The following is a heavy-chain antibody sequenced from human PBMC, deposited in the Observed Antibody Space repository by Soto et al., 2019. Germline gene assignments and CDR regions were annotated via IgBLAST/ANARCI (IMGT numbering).Heavy chain of an antibody. CDR1: GYTFTSYD. CDR3: ARGGYCSGGSCYAWFDP. J-gene: IGHJ5*02. Sequence: QVQLVQSGAEVKKPGASVKVSCKASGYTFTSYDINWVRQATGQGLEWMGWMNPNSGNTGYAQKFQGRVTMTRNTSISTAYMERSSLRSEDTAVYYCARGGYCSGGSCYAWFDPWGQGTLVTVSS. V-gene: IGHV1-8*01. D-gene: IGHD2-15*01. CDR2: MNPNSGNT.